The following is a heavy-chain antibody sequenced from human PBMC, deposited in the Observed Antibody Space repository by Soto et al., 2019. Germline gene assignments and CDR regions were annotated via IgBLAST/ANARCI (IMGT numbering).Heavy chain of an antibody. V-gene: IGHV3-7*01. CDR1: GFSFSMYW. Sequence: EVQLVESGGGLVQPGGSLRLSCAASGFSFSMYWMSWVRQAPGKGLEWVANIKEDGSQKYYGDSVKGRFTISRDNAKNSLYLQMNSLRAEDTAVYYCARHQVGYRVTDYWGQGTLVTVSS. D-gene: IGHD1-26*01. CDR2: IKEDGSQK. J-gene: IGHJ4*02. CDR3: ARHQVGYRVTDY.